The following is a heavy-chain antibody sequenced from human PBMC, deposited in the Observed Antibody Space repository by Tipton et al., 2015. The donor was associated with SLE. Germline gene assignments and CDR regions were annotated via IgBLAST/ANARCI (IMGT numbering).Heavy chain of an antibody. CDR1: GFTFSSYW. D-gene: IGHD6-19*01. CDR3: ARDLIAVAGTGEGFDY. CDR2: IKQDGSGK. J-gene: IGHJ4*02. Sequence: SLRLSCAASGFTFSSYWMSWVRQAPGKGLEWVANIKQDGSGKYYVDSVKGRFTISRDNAKNSLYLQMNSLRAEDTAVYYCARDLIAVAGTGEGFDYWGQGTLVTVSS. V-gene: IGHV3-7*01.